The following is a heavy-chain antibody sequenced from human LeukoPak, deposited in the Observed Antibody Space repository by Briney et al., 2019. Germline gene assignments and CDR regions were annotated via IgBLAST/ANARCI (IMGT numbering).Heavy chain of an antibody. J-gene: IGHJ4*02. CDR3: ARYDSGGYYYFHY. D-gene: IGHD3-22*01. CDR2: INQSGST. V-gene: IGHV4-34*01. CDR1: GGSFSGYY. Sequence: PSETLSLTCAVYGGSFSGYYWSWIRQPPGKGLEWIGEINQSGSTNYNPSLKSRVTISVDMSKKQCSLKLSSVTAADTAMYYCARYDSGGYYYFHYWGQGTLVTASS.